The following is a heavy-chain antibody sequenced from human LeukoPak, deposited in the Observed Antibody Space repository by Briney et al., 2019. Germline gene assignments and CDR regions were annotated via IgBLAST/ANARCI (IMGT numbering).Heavy chain of an antibody. D-gene: IGHD3-22*01. CDR2: INPNSGGT. Sequence: ASVKVSCKASGYTFTGYYMHWVRQAPGQGLEWMGWINPNSGGTNYAQKFQGRVTTTRDTSISTAYMELSRLRSDDTAVYYCARARRITMIVVANNWFDPWGQGTLVTVSS. CDR3: ARARRITMIVVANNWFDP. CDR1: GYTFTGYY. V-gene: IGHV1-2*02. J-gene: IGHJ5*02.